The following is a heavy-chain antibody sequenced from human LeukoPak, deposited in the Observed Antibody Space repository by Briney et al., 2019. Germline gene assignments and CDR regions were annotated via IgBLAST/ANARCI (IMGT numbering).Heavy chain of an antibody. CDR1: GGTFSSYA. CDR3: ARVQPYDSSGYYYHLAFDI. CDR2: IIPIFGTA. D-gene: IGHD3-22*01. Sequence: SVKVSCKASGGTFSSYAISWVRQAPGQGLEWMGRIIPIFGTANYAQRFQGRVTITTDEFTSTAYMELSSLRSEDTAVYYCARVQPYDSSGYYYHLAFDIWGQGTMVTVSS. J-gene: IGHJ3*02. V-gene: IGHV1-69*05.